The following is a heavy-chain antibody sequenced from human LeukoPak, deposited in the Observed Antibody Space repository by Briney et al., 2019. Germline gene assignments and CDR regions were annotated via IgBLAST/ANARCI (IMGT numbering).Heavy chain of an antibody. D-gene: IGHD3-10*01. CDR3: AGSGAFSIEAFDL. CDR2: ISWDSTKI. V-gene: IGHV3-9*01. J-gene: IGHJ3*01. CDR1: GFNFDDKT. Sequence: GGSLRLSCAASGFNFDDKTMHWVRQVLGKGPEWVSGISWDSTKIAYEDSVKGRFTISRDNAKSSLYLQMNSLRTEDTARYYCAGSGAFSIEAFDLWGQGTMVTVSS.